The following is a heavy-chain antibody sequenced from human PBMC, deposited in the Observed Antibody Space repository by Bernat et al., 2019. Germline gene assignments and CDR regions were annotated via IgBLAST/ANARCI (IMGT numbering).Heavy chain of an antibody. Sequence: QVQLVESGGGVVQPGRSLRLSCAASGFTFSSYGMHWVRQAPGKGLEWVAVISYDGSNKYYADSVKGRFTISRDNSKNTLYLQMNSLRAEDTAVYYCARLEYYDFWSGPGYFDYWGQGTLVTVSS. J-gene: IGHJ4*02. CDR2: ISYDGSNK. CDR3: ARLEYYDFWSGPGYFDY. CDR1: GFTFSSYG. V-gene: IGHV3-30*03. D-gene: IGHD3-3*01.